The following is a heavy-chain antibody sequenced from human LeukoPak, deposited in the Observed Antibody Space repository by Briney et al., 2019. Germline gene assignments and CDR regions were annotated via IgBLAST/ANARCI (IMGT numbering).Heavy chain of an antibody. D-gene: IGHD6-19*01. J-gene: IGHJ4*02. CDR1: GGSISSSNW. V-gene: IGHV4-4*02. Sequence: SETLSLTCAVSGGSISSSNWWSWVRQPPGKGLEWIGEIYHSGSTNYNPSLKSRVTISVDKSKNQFSLKLSSVTAADTAVYYCARQQLAVAGHYFDNWGQGTLVTVSS. CDR3: ARQQLAVAGHYFDN. CDR2: IYHSGST.